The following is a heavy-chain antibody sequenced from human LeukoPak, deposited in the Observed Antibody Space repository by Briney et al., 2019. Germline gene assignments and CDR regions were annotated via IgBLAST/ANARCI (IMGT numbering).Heavy chain of an antibody. Sequence: ASVTVSCTASGGTFSSYAISWVRQAPGHGLEWMGGIIPIFGTANYAQKFQGRVTITADESTSTAYMELSSLRSEDTAVYYCARNGVVIHSPFDYWGQGTLVTVSS. CDR1: GGTFSSYA. CDR2: IIPIFGTA. V-gene: IGHV1-69*13. J-gene: IGHJ4*02. CDR3: ARNGVVIHSPFDY. D-gene: IGHD3-3*01.